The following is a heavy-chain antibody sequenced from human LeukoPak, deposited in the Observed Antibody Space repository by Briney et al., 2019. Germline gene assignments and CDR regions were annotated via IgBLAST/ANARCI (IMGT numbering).Heavy chain of an antibody. V-gene: IGHV1-18*01. Sequence: ASVKVSCKTSGYTFSHYGISWVRQAPGQGLEWMGWISPYNGNTSFAQSLRDRVTMTTDTSTSTAYMELTGLRSDDTAVYYCARRVGSGTYLYFFDFWGQGTLVTVSS. CDR3: ARRVGSGTYLYFFDF. J-gene: IGHJ4*02. CDR1: GYTFSHYG. D-gene: IGHD1-26*01. CDR2: ISPYNGNT.